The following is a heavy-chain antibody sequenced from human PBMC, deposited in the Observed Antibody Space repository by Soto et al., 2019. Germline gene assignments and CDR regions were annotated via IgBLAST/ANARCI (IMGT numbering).Heavy chain of an antibody. D-gene: IGHD2-8*01. J-gene: IGHJ4*01. CDR1: GVSISSGNW. CDR3: ARLVYVTRLKYRYFGF. CDR2: IFHDGTA. V-gene: IGHV4-4*02. Sequence: PSETLSLTCAVSGVSISSGNWWTWVRQTPQRGLEYIGEIFHDGTANYYPSFERRVAISVDTSKNQFSLKLTSVTAGDAAVYFCARLVYVTRLKYRYFGFWGHGALVSVAS.